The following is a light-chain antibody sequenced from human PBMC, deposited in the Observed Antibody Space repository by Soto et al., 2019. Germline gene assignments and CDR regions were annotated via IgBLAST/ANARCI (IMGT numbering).Light chain of an antibody. CDR3: QHYFSAPWT. J-gene: IGKJ1*01. V-gene: IGKV1-27*01. Sequence: DIQMTQSPSSLSASVGDRVTITCRASQGIINQLAWYQQKSGKVPQLLIYDASTLQSGVPSRFSGSGSGTEFTLTISSLQPEDVATYYCQHYFSAPWTFGQGTKVEI. CDR1: QGIINQ. CDR2: DAS.